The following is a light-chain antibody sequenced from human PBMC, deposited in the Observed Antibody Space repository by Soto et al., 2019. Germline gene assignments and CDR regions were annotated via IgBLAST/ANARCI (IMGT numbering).Light chain of an antibody. CDR2: EVT. CDR3: SSYAGSNMGV. CDR1: RNDVGGYNF. J-gene: IGLJ1*01. V-gene: IGLV2-8*01. Sequence: QSVLTQPPSASGSPGQSVTISCTGTRNDVGGYNFVSWYQQHPGKAPKLLIYEVTQRPSGVPDRFSASKSGNTASLTVSGLQAEDEADYYCSSYAGSNMGVFGTGTKLT.